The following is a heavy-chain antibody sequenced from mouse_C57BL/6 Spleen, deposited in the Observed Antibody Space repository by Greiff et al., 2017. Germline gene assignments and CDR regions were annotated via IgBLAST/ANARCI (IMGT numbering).Heavy chain of an antibody. Sequence: QVQLKESGAELVKPGASVKISCKASGYAFSSYWMNWVKQRPGKGLEWIGQIYPGDGDTNYTGKFKGKATLTADKSSSTAYMQLSSLTSEDSAVYFCAREGNDPRYFDVWGTGTTVTVSS. V-gene: IGHV1-80*01. CDR2: IYPGDGDT. D-gene: IGHD2-3*01. CDR1: GYAFSSYW. J-gene: IGHJ1*03. CDR3: AREGNDPRYFDV.